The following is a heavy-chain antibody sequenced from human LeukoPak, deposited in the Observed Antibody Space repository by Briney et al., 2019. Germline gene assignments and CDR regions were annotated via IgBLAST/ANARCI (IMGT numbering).Heavy chain of an antibody. Sequence: GSLRLSCVVSGFGFSDSYMTWIRQTPGKGLEWLAYISGSGSDMYYADSVKGRFTISRDNAKNSLYLQMNSLRAEDTAVYYCSAGEGYYDSSDYYSAWAFNVWGQGTMVTVSS. CDR1: GFGFSDSY. CDR3: SAGEGYYDSSDYYSAWAFNV. D-gene: IGHD3-22*01. CDR2: ISGSGSDM. V-gene: IGHV3-11*04. J-gene: IGHJ3*01.